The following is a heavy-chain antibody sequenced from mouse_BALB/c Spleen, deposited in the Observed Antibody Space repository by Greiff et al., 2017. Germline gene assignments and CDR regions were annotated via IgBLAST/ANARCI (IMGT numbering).Heavy chain of an antibody. CDR1: GFTFSDYY. Sequence: EVMLVESGGGLVKPGGSLKLSCAASGFTFSDYYMYWVRQTPEKRLEWVATISDGGSYTYYPDSVKGRFTISRDNAKNNLYLQMSSLKSEDTAMYYCARGKYGSFYYAMDYWGQGTSVTVSS. D-gene: IGHD1-1*01. CDR2: ISDGGSYT. V-gene: IGHV5-4*02. CDR3: ARGKYGSFYYAMDY. J-gene: IGHJ4*01.